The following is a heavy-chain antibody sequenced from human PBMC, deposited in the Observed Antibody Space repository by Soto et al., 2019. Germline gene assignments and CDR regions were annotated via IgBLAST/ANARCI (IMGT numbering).Heavy chain of an antibody. D-gene: IGHD2-21*02. Sequence: QVQLVQSGAEVKKPGSSVKVSCKASGGTFSSYAISWVRQAPGQGLEWMGGIIPIFGTANYAQKFQGRVTITADESTSTAYMELSSLRSEDTAVYYCARSDYCGCDCHPNYYFDYWGQGTLVTVSS. CDR2: IIPIFGTA. CDR1: GGTFSSYA. V-gene: IGHV1-69*01. CDR3: ARSDYCGCDCHPNYYFDY. J-gene: IGHJ4*02.